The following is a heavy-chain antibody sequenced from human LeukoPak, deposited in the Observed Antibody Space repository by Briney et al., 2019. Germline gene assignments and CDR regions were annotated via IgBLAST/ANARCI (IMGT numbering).Heavy chain of an antibody. CDR3: VRSRDGYKVFDY. V-gene: IGHV3-64*01. CDR2: ISGSGGST. Sequence: VQPGGSLILSCAASGFTFSSYAMYWVRQAPGKGLESVSTISGSGGSTDYATSVKGIFVISRDNSKNTLYLQMGSLIAEDMAVYYCVRSRDGYKVFDYWGQGTLVTVSS. J-gene: IGHJ4*02. CDR1: GFTFSSYA. D-gene: IGHD5-24*01.